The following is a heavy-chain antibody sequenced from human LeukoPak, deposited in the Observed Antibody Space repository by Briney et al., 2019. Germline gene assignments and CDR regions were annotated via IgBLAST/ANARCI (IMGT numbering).Heavy chain of an antibody. CDR1: GGSISSYY. D-gene: IGHD6-19*01. CDR2: IYYSGST. J-gene: IGHJ4*02. CDR3: ARALKGQWLGYFDY. Sequence: SSETLSLTCTVSGGSISSYYWSWIRQPPGKGLEWIGYIYYSGSTNYNPSLKSRVTISVDTSKNQFSLKLSSVTAADTAVYYCARALKGQWLGYFDYWGQGTLVTVSS. V-gene: IGHV4-59*01.